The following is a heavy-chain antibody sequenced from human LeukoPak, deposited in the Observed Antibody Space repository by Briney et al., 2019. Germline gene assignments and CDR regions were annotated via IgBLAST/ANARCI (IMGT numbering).Heavy chain of an antibody. Sequence: SVNVSCTASGGTFSIYAISWVRQASGQGLEWMGGIIPIFGTANYAQKFQGRVTITADESTSTAYMELSSLRSEDTAVYYCAREEREYCGGDCNDAFDIWGQGTMVTVSS. CDR2: IIPIFGTA. CDR3: AREEREYCGGDCNDAFDI. J-gene: IGHJ3*02. CDR1: GGTFSIYA. D-gene: IGHD2-21*02. V-gene: IGHV1-69*13.